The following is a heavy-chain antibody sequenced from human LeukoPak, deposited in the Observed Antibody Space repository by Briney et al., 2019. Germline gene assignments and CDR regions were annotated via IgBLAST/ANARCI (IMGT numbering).Heavy chain of an antibody. CDR3: ARHAPYDYQESSGYYYFDY. CDR2: IYPGDSDV. V-gene: IGHV5-51*01. J-gene: IGHJ4*02. CDR1: GYSFTSYW. D-gene: IGHD3-22*01. Sequence: GESLKISCKGSGYSFTSYWIGWVRQRPGKGLEWMGTIYPGDSDVRYSPSFEGRVTISADKSTSTAYLQWRSLKASDTALYYCARHAPYDYQESSGYYYFDYWGQGTLVTVSS.